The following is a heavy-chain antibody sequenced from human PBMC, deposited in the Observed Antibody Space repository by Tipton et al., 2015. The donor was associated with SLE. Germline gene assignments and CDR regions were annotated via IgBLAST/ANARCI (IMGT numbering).Heavy chain of an antibody. J-gene: IGHJ4*02. CDR3: VKDMDSLGSKSTLEY. V-gene: IGHV3-9*01. CDR1: GFTFDDSVHDSA. CDR2: ISWNGDST. Sequence: AVSGFTFDDSVHDSAMHWVRQVPGKGLEWVSGISWNGDSTHYADSVKGRFIISRNNARKSLFLQMNSLRPEDTALYYCVKDMDSLGSKSTLEYWGQGTLVTVSS. D-gene: IGHD1-1*01.